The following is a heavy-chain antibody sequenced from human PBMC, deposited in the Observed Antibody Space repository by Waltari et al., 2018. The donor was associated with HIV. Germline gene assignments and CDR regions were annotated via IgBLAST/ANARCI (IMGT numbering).Heavy chain of an antibody. D-gene: IGHD4-17*01. CDR3: ATRGDYGDLPKYFDL. CDR2: INNSGSI. V-gene: IGHV4-34*02. J-gene: IGHJ2*01. Sequence: QVELQQGGAGLLKTSATLSPSCAASVGSFSPDYWSWIRQPPGKGLAWMGEINNSGSINFKPSLKSRLNISLDASKKQSSLHLTSVTAADTALYYCATRGDYGDLPKYFDLWGRGTLVTVSS. CDR1: VGSFSPDY.